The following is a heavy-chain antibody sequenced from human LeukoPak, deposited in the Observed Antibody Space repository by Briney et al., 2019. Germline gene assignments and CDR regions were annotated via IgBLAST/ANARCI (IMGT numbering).Heavy chain of an antibody. D-gene: IGHD3-22*01. CDR3: ARDLVVVIAGYYYYYMDV. CDR1: GGSSSSYY. V-gene: IGHV4-4*07. J-gene: IGHJ6*03. Sequence: SETLSLTCTVSGGSSSSYYWSWIRQPAGKGLEWIGRIYTSGSTNYNPSLKSRVTMSVDTSKNQFSLKLSSVTAADTAVYYCARDLVVVIAGYYYYYMDVWGKGTTVTVSS. CDR2: IYTSGST.